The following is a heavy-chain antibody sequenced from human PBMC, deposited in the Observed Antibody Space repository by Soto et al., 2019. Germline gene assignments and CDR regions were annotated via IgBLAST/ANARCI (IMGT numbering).Heavy chain of an antibody. CDR2: IYNSGTT. CDR1: GGSISSYF. J-gene: IGHJ2*01. Sequence: PSETLSLTCTVSGGSISSYFWSWIRQPTGKGLEWIGYIYNSGTTNYNPSLKSRVTRSADTSKNQFSLKLRSVTAADTAVYYCARHFKCGDDCPFDLWGRGTLVTVSS. V-gene: IGHV4-59*08. D-gene: IGHD2-21*01. CDR3: ARHFKCGDDCPFDL.